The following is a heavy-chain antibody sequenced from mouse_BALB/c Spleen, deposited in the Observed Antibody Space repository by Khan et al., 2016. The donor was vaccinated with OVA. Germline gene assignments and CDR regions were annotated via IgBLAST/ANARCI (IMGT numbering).Heavy chain of an antibody. D-gene: IGHD2-1*01. J-gene: IGHJ3*01. V-gene: IGHV3-6*02. CDR3: ASKSYGKGAY. CDR1: GYSITSGYY. Sequence: EVKLLEPGPGLVKPSQSLSLTCSVTGYSITSGYYWNWIRQFPGNRLQWMGYISYDGSNNYNPSLKNRISITRDPSKKQFFLKLNSVTTEDTAIYYCASKSYGKGAYWGQGTLVTVSA. CDR2: ISYDGSN.